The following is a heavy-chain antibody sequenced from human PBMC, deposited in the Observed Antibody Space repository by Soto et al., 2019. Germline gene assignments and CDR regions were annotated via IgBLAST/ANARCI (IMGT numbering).Heavy chain of an antibody. D-gene: IGHD1-20*01. J-gene: IGHJ5*02. V-gene: IGHV4-39*01. CDR3: VRLTSRITAASHGRSNWLVP. CDR1: CGYFTSSSCY. Sequence: TSETQSLTYTVPCGYFTSSSCYFCWICHPPGNFLEWIGDIYHTGTTYYNPSLKSRVTIYVDTSTEQFSLKLSSVTAADTAMYYCVRLTSRITAASHGRSNWLVPWGPGTMVT. CDR2: IYHTGTT.